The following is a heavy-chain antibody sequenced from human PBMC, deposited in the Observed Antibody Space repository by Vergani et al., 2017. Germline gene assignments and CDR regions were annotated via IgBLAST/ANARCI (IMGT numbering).Heavy chain of an antibody. CDR3: ARISGTIFGVVGFDY. J-gene: IGHJ4*02. V-gene: IGHV3-21*01. Sequence: EVQLVESGGGLVKPGGSLRLSCAASGFTFSSYSVNWVRQAPGKGLEWVSSISSSSSYIYYADSVKGRFTISRDNAKNSLYLQMNSLRAEDTAVYYCARISGTIFGVVGFDYWGEGTLVTVSS. D-gene: IGHD3-3*01. CDR1: GFTFSSYS. CDR2: ISSSSSYI.